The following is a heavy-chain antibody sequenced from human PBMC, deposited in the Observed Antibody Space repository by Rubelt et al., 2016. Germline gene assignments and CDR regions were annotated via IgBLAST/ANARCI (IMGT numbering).Heavy chain of an antibody. CDR2: INHSGST. CDR3: ARDLRDY. CDR1: GGSFSGYY. V-gene: IGHV4-34*01. D-gene: IGHD4-17*01. Sequence: QVQLQQWGAGLLKPSETLSLTCAVYGGSFSGYYWSWIRQPPGKGLEWIGEINHSGSTNYNPSLKSRGTISVDKSKNQFSLKLSSVTAADTAVYYCARDLRDYWGQGTLVTVSS. J-gene: IGHJ4*02.